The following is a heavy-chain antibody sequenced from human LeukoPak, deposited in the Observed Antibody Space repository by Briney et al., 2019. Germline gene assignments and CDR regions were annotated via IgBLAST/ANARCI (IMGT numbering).Heavy chain of an antibody. CDR2: INTDGSST. D-gene: IGHD2-2*02. Sequence: GGSLRLSCAASGFTFSRYWMHWVRQAPGKGLVWVSRINTDGSSTNYADSVKGRFTISRDNAKNTLYLQMNSLRAEDTAVYYCARGGNCSSTTCYSAYWGKGTLVTVPS. CDR1: GFTFSRYW. J-gene: IGHJ4*02. CDR3: ARGGNCSSTTCYSAY. V-gene: IGHV3-74*01.